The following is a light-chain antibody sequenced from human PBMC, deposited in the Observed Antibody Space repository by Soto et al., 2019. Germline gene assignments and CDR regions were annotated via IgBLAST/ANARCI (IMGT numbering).Light chain of an antibody. V-gene: IGLV2-14*03. CDR2: EVS. CDR1: SSDIGGYNF. J-gene: IGLJ2*01. CDR3: SSFTTSSSLVV. Sequence: QSALTQPASVSGSPGQSITISCTGNSSDIGGYNFVSWYQQHPGRAPKLIIYEVSNRPSGVSDRFSGSKSGNTASLTISGLQAEDEADYCSSFTTSSSLVVFGGGTKLTVL.